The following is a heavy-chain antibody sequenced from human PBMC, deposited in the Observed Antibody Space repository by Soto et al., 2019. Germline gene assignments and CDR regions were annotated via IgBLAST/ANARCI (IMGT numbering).Heavy chain of an antibody. D-gene: IGHD6-13*01. Sequence: GGSLRLSCAASGFTVSSNYMSWVRQAPGKGLEWVSVIYSGGSTYYADSVKGRFTISRDNSKNTLYLQMNSQRAEDTAVYYCARDLRSSSWPLGTYGMDVWGQGTTVTVSS. CDR3: ARDLRSSSWPLGTYGMDV. J-gene: IGHJ6*02. CDR2: IYSGGST. CDR1: GFTVSSNY. V-gene: IGHV3-53*01.